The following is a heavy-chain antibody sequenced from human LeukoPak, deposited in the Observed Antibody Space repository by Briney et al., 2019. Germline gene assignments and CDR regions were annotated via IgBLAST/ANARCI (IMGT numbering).Heavy chain of an antibody. D-gene: IGHD5-12*01. V-gene: IGHV1-46*01. J-gene: IGHJ4*02. CDR1: GYTFTGYY. CDR2: INPSGGST. CDR3: ARVYYSGYDLCY. Sequence: ASVKVSCKASGYTFTGYYMHWVRQAPGQGLEWMGIINPSGGSTSYAQKFRGRVTMTRDTSTSTVYMELSSLRSEDTAVYYCARVYYSGYDLCYWGQGTLVTVSS.